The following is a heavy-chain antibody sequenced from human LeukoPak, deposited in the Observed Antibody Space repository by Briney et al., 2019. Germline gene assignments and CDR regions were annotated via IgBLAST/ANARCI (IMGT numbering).Heavy chain of an antibody. Sequence: GGSLRLSCAASGFTFSGHGMSWVRQAPGKGLEWVSYISTHGNYIYYADSVRGRLTISRDNAKNSLYLQMNSLRAEDTAMYYCARGNFDSSGTLDNWGQGTLVTVSS. D-gene: IGHD3-22*01. CDR1: GFTFSGHG. V-gene: IGHV3-21*01. J-gene: IGHJ4*02. CDR3: ARGNFDSSGTLDN. CDR2: ISTHGNYI.